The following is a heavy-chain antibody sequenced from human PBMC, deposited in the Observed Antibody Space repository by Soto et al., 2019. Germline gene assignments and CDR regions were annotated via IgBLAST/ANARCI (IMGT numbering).Heavy chain of an antibody. V-gene: IGHV1-69*13. CDR1: GGTFSSYA. CDR2: IIPIFGTA. CDR3: AREDLRGVAVAGPMDV. Sequence: SVKVSCKXSGGTFSSYAISWVRQAPGQGLEWMGGIIPIFGTANYAQKFQGRVTITADESTSTAYMELSSLRSEDTAVYYCAREDLRGVAVAGPMDVWGQGTTVTV. J-gene: IGHJ6*02. D-gene: IGHD6-19*01.